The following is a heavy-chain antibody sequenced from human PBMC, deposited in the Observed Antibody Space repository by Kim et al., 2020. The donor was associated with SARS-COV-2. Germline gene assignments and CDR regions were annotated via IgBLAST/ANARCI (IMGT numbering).Heavy chain of an antibody. CDR2: IWYDGSNK. J-gene: IGHJ6*02. Sequence: GGSLRLSCAASGFTFSSYGMHWVRQAPGKGLEWVAVIWYDGSNKYYADSVKGRFTISRDNSKNTRYLQMNSLRAEDTAVYYCARESPITVHSGMDVLGQG. CDR3: ARESPITVHSGMDV. CDR1: GFTFSSYG. D-gene: IGHD1-20*01. V-gene: IGHV3-33*01.